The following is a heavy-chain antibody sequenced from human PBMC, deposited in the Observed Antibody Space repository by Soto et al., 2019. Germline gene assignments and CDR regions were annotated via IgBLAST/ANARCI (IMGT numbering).Heavy chain of an antibody. CDR1: GFTLSSTG. D-gene: IGHD6-19*01. J-gene: IGHJ5*02. CDR2: ISYDGSNT. CDR3: AKDWGSSGWFNWFDP. Sequence: QVQLVESGGGVVQPGRSLRLSCVASGFTLSSTGMHWVRQAPGKGLEWVAMISYDGSNTFYADSVKGRFTISRDNSWNTLYLQMDSLRPEDTSVYYCAKDWGSSGWFNWFDPWVQGTLVTVSS. V-gene: IGHV3-30*18.